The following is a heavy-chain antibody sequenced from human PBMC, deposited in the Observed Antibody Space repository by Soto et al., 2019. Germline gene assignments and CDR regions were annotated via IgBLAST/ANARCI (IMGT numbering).Heavy chain of an antibody. D-gene: IGHD3-10*01. Sequence: AGGSLRLSCAASGFTFSTSWMSWVRQAPGKGLEWVANIKEDGSEKYYVDSVKGRFTISRDHAKNSLYLQMNSLGADDTAVYYCARADYYGDPGSYWGQGTLVTVSS. CDR1: GFTFSTSW. CDR2: IKEDGSEK. J-gene: IGHJ4*02. CDR3: ARADYYGDPGSY. V-gene: IGHV3-7*01.